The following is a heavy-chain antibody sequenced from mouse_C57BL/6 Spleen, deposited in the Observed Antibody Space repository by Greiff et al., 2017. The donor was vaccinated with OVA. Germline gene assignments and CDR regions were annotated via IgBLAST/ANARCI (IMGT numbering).Heavy chain of an antibody. CDR1: GYTFTDYE. V-gene: IGHV1-15*01. J-gene: IGHJ1*03. CDR2: IDPETGGT. Sequence: QVHVKQSGAELVRPGASVTLSCKASGYTFTDYEMHWVKQTPVHGLEWIGAIDPETGGTAYNQKFEGKAILTADKSSSTAYMELRSLTSEDSAVYYCTRDSSGPYWYFDVWGTGTTVTVSS. D-gene: IGHD3-2*02. CDR3: TRDSSGPYWYFDV.